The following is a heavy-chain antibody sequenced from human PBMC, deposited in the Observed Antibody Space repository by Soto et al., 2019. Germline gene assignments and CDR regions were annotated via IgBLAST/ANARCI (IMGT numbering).Heavy chain of an antibody. CDR1: GFTFSDFA. D-gene: IGHD4-17*01. J-gene: IGHJ4*02. Sequence: EVQLLESGGALVQPGGSLRISCRGSGFTFSDFAMNWVRQAPNKGLELVSTMTGSGDTTYYAESVKGRFTISRDNSKNTLLLHMTALRADDTAIYFCAKQVYGCNPSPCGSWGQGTLVTVSS. CDR3: AKQVYGCNPSPCGS. V-gene: IGHV3-23*01. CDR2: MTGSGDTT.